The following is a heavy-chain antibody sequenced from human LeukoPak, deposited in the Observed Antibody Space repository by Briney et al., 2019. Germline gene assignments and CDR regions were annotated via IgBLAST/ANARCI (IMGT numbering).Heavy chain of an antibody. CDR1: GGSFSGYY. CDR3: ARVPAYYYYGMDV. V-gene: IGHV4-34*01. CDR2: INHSGST. Sequence: SETLSLTCAVYGGSFSGYYWSWFRHPPGKGLGWLGEINHSGSTNYNPSLKSRVTISVDTSKNQFSLKLSSVTAADTAVYYCARVPAYYYYGMDVWGQGTTVTVSS. J-gene: IGHJ6*02.